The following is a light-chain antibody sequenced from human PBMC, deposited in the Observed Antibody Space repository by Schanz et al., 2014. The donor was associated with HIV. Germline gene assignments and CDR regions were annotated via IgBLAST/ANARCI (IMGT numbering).Light chain of an antibody. V-gene: IGKV3-15*01. J-gene: IGKJ4*01. Sequence: EIVMTQSPATLSVSPGERASLSCRASQSVSSNLAWYQQKFGQAPRLLIYAASTRATDIPARFSGSGSGTEFTLTISSLQSEDFAVYYCQQYGSSPLTFGGGTKVEIK. CDR2: AAS. CDR1: QSVSSN. CDR3: QQYGSSPLT.